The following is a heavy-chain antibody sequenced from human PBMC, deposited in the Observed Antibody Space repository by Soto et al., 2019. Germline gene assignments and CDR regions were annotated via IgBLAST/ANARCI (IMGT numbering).Heavy chain of an antibody. CDR3: AHGDYGGDYFDY. CDR2: ISGSGGST. V-gene: IGHV3-23*01. CDR1: GFTFSSYA. J-gene: IGHJ4*02. D-gene: IGHD4-17*01. Sequence: GGSLRLSCAASGFTFSSYAMSWVRQAPGKGLEWVSAISGSGGSTYYADSVKGRFTISRDNSKNTLYLQMNSLRAEDTAVYYCAHGDYGGDYFDYWGQGTLVTVSS.